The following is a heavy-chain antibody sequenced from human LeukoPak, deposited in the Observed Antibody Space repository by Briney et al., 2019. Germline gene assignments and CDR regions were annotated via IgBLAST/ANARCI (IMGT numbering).Heavy chain of an antibody. CDR2: INHSGST. D-gene: IGHD5-18*01. Sequence: SETLSLTCAVYGGSFSGYYWSWIRQPPGKGLEWIGEINHSGSTNYNPSLKSRATISVDTSKNQFSLKLSSVTAADTAVYYCASPDTAISSWGQGTLVTVSS. V-gene: IGHV4-34*01. CDR3: ASPDTAISS. CDR1: GGSFSGYY. J-gene: IGHJ4*02.